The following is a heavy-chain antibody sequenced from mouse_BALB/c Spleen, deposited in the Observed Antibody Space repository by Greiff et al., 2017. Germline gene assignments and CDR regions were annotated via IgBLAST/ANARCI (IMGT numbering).Heavy chain of an antibody. J-gene: IGHJ4*01. CDR2: IRLKSNNYAT. CDR1: GFTFSNYW. Sequence: EVQLQQSGGGLVQPGGSMKLSCVASGFTFSNYWMNWVRQSPEKGLEWVAEIRLKSNNYATHYAESVKGRFTISRDDSKSSVYLQMNNLRAEDTGIYYCTIYDGYYGDDWGQGTSVTVSS. CDR3: TIYDGYYGDD. D-gene: IGHD2-3*01. V-gene: IGHV6-6*02.